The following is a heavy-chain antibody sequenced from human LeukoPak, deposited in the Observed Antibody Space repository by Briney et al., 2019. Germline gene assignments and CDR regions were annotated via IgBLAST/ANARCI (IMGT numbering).Heavy chain of an antibody. Sequence: GGSLRLSCAASGFNFSSYSMNWVRQAPGKGLEWVSSISSSSSYIYYADSVKGRFTISRDNAKNSLYLQMNSLRAEDTAVYYCARDDRSTIFGVVFYYMDVWGKGTTVTVSS. CDR3: ARDDRSTIFGVVFYYMDV. CDR2: ISSSSSYI. D-gene: IGHD3-3*01. CDR1: GFNFSSYS. V-gene: IGHV3-21*01. J-gene: IGHJ6*03.